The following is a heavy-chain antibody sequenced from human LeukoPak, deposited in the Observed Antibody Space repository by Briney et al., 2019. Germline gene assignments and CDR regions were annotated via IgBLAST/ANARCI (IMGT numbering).Heavy chain of an antibody. CDR2: IIPILGIA. CDR3: ARDEQLASFDHKTLDY. J-gene: IGHJ4*02. CDR1: GGTFSSYA. D-gene: IGHD6-13*01. V-gene: IGHV1-69*04. Sequence: ASVKVSCKASGGTFSSYAISWVRQAPGQGLEWMGRIIPILGIANYAQKFQGRVTITADKSTSTAYMELSSLRSEDTAVYYCARDEQLASFDHKTLDYWGQGTLVTVSS.